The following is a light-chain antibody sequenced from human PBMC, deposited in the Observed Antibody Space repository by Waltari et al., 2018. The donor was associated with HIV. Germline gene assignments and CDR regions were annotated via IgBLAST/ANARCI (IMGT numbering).Light chain of an antibody. CDR2: DVS. V-gene: IGLV2-14*03. CDR3: ISYTGSSTLV. CDR1: SSDIGAYCY. J-gene: IGLJ3*02. Sequence: QSALTQPASMSGSPGQSITISCAGTSSDIGAYCYVSWYQQHPGKVPKLIIYDVSKRPSGVSDRFSASKSGNTASLTISGLLAEDEAAYYCISYTGSSTLVFGGGTKLTVL.